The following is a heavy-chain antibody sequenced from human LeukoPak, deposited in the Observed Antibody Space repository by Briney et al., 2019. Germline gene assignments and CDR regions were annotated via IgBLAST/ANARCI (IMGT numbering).Heavy chain of an antibody. J-gene: IGHJ3*02. CDR3: ARNAFDM. CDR1: GFTFSNYW. CDR2: IKRDGSEK. V-gene: IGHV3-7*01. Sequence: GGSLGLSCAASGFTFSNYWMSWVRQAPGKGLEWVANIKRDGSEKYYVDSVKGRFTISRDNAKNSLYLQMNSLRAEDTAVYYCARNAFDMWGQGTTVIVSS.